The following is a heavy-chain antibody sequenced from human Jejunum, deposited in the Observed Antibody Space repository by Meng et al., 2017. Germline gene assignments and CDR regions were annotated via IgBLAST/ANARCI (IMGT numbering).Heavy chain of an antibody. CDR3: AQLVSY. Sequence: GESLKISCSASGFTFSNSAMSWVRQAPGKGLAWVSVISGSCGSIYYADSVKGRFTISRDNSKNTLYLQMNSLRAEDTAVYYCAQLVSYWGHGTLVTVSS. D-gene: IGHD2-8*01. CDR1: GFTFSNSA. J-gene: IGHJ4*01. V-gene: IGHV3-23*01. CDR2: ISGSCGSI.